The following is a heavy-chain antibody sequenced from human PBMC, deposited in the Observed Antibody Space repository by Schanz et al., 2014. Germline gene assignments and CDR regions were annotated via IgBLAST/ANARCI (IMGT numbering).Heavy chain of an antibody. CDR1: GGSISSYY. V-gene: IGHV4-4*07. CDR3: ARGGYCSRTSCYFKGGWFDP. D-gene: IGHD2-2*01. CDR2: IYTNGST. J-gene: IGHJ5*02. Sequence: QVQLQESGPGLVKPSETLSLTCSVSGGSISSYYWSWIRQPAGKGLEWIGRIYTNGSTKYNPSLKSRVTMSVNTSKNQFPRKLSSVTAADTAVYYCARGGYCSRTSCYFKGGWFDPWGQGTLVTVSS.